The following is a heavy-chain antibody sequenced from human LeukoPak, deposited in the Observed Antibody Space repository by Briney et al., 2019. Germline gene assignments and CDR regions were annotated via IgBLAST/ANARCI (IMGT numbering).Heavy chain of an antibody. CDR3: ARERGRGRDSPWFDY. CDR1: GFTFSHYG. J-gene: IGHJ4*02. CDR2: MWSDGTKK. Sequence: GRSLRLSCAASGFTFSHYGMHWVRQAPGKGLEWVAVMWSDGTKKYYADSVKGRFTVSRDTSKHTLYLQMTGLRAEDTAVYYCARERGRGRDSPWFDYWGQGTLVTVSS. D-gene: IGHD1-26*01. V-gene: IGHV3-33*01.